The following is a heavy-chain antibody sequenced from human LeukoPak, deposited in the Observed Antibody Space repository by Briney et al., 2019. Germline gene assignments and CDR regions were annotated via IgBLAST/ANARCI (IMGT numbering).Heavy chain of an antibody. CDR1: GYTFTSYG. D-gene: IGHD3-10*01. Sequence: GASVKVSCKASGYTFTSYGISWVRQAPGQGLEWMGWISAYNGNTNYAQKLQGRVTMTTDTSTSTAYMELRSLRSDDTAVYYCATYPFRGATHYFDYWGQGILVTVSS. V-gene: IGHV1-18*01. J-gene: IGHJ4*02. CDR3: ATYPFRGATHYFDY. CDR2: ISAYNGNT.